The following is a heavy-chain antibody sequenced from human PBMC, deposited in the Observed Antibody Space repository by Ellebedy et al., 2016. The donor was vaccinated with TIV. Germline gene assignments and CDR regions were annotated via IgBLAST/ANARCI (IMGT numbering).Heavy chain of an antibody. V-gene: IGHV3-30*02. CDR3: AAERDGNGRQALGT. D-gene: IGHD5-24*01. J-gene: IGHJ5*02. Sequence: GESLKISCAAPGSHLPPCAMHWVRQAPGKGLEWVSLINSNGNEKQYADPVKGRFTISRDNSKNTLYLQMRSLRVEDTALYTCAAERDGNGRQALGTWGQGAQVTVSA. CDR2: INSNGNEK. CDR1: GSHLPPCA.